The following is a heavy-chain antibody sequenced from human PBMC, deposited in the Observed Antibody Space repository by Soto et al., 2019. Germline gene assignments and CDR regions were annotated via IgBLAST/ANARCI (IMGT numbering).Heavy chain of an antibody. CDR1: GFTFSNYA. Sequence: EVQLLESGGGLVQPGGSLRLSCAAPGFTFSNYAMNWVRQPPGEGLEWVSVISGSGGSTYYADSVKGRFTISSDKSKNTLYLQMNTLRGEDMGIYYCTRRSSGWDFDYWGQGTRVTVSS. J-gene: IGHJ4*02. CDR3: TRRSSGWDFDY. D-gene: IGHD6-19*01. CDR2: ISGSGGST. V-gene: IGHV3-23*01.